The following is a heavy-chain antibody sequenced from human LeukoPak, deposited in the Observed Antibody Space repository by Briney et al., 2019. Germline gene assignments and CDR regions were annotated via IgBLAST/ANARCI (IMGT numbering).Heavy chain of an antibody. V-gene: IGHV3-23*01. J-gene: IGHJ5*02. D-gene: IGHD2-2*01. CDR2: ISGSGGST. Sequence: PGGSLRLSCAASGFTFPSYAMSWVRQAPGKGLEWVSAISGSGGSTFYADSVKGRFTISRNNSKSTLYLQMDSLRAEDTAVYYCARSVDIVVVPAAWAFDPWGQGTLVTVSS. CDR3: ARSVDIVVVPAAWAFDP. CDR1: GFTFPSYA.